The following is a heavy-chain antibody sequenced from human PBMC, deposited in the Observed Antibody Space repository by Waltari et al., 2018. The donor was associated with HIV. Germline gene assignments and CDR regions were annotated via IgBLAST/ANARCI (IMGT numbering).Heavy chain of an antibody. D-gene: IGHD6-25*01. CDR2: IYHSGTT. Sequence: QVHLQETGPGLVKPSGTLSLTCVVSGASITSNNWWSWVRQPPRKGLEWIGEIYHSGTTNYNPPLKSRVTISLDKSKNPFSLRLTSATAADTAVYYCARVDENNSGRMDYWGQGNLVTVSS. CDR1: GASITSNNW. V-gene: IGHV4-4*02. CDR3: ARVDENNSGRMDY. J-gene: IGHJ4*02.